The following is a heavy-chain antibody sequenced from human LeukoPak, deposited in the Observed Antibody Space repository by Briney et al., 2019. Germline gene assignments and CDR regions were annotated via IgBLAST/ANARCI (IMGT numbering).Heavy chain of an antibody. CDR2: INPNSGGT. CDR1: GYTFTGYY. Sequence: ASVKVSCKASGYTFTGYYMHWVRQAPGQGLEWMGWINPNSGGTNYAQKFQGRVTMTRDTSISTAYMELSRLRSEDTAVYYCATNPGTYYYGSGGGYWGQGTLVTVSS. J-gene: IGHJ4*02. D-gene: IGHD3-10*01. CDR3: ATNPGTYYYGSGGGY. V-gene: IGHV1-2*02.